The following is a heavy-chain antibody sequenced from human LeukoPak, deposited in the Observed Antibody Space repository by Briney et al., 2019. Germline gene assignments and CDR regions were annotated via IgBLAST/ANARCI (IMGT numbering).Heavy chain of an antibody. CDR1: GGTFSSYA. Sequence: SVKVSCMASGGTFSSYAISWVRQAPGQGLEWMGGIIPIFGTANNAQKFQGRVTITADKSTSTAYMELSSLRSEDTAVYYCARDGGQIRYFDWLLIPRDYYYYGMDVWGKGTTVTVSS. V-gene: IGHV1-69*06. CDR2: IIPIFGTA. J-gene: IGHJ6*04. D-gene: IGHD3-9*01. CDR3: ARDGGQIRYFDWLLIPRDYYYYGMDV.